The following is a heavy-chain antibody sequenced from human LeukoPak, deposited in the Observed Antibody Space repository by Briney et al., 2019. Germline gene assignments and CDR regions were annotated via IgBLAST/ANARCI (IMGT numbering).Heavy chain of an antibody. CDR2: IYTSGST. CDR3: ARDRGRYYGSGSTMDV. CDR1: GGSISSGGYS. Sequence: PSQTLSLTCAVSGGSISSGGYSWSWIRQPPGKGLEWIGRIYTSGSTNYNPSLKSRVTISVDTSKNQFSLKLSSVTAADTAVYYCARDRGRYYGSGSTMDVWGEGTTVTISS. J-gene: IGHJ6*04. D-gene: IGHD3-10*01. V-gene: IGHV4-61*02.